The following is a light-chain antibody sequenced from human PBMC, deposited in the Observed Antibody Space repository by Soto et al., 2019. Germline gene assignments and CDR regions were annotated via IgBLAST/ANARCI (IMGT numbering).Light chain of an antibody. Sequence: EIALTQSRATLSLSPGGRATPTCSASQSVSNYLAWYQQKPGQVPRLLIYDTFHRATGTPARFSGSGSGTDFTLTISSLESEDFAVYYCQHRANVVSFGGGTKVEIK. CDR3: QHRANVVS. J-gene: IGKJ4*01. CDR1: QSVSNY. CDR2: DTF. V-gene: IGKV3-11*01.